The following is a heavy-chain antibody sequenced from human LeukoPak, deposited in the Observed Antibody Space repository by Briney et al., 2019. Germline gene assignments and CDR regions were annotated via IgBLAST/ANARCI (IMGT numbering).Heavy chain of an antibody. J-gene: IGHJ6*02. V-gene: IGHV3-23*01. CDR2: ISTSGRII. CDR1: GFTFSSYG. Sequence: GGSLRLSCTVSGFTFSSYGMNWVRQAPGKGLEWVSHISTSGRIIYYADSVKGRFTISRDNSRNTLYLQMNSLRAEDTALYYCAKHRGYSSASIYYYGMDVWGQGTTVTVSS. CDR3: AKHRGYSSASIYYYGMDV. D-gene: IGHD5-12*01.